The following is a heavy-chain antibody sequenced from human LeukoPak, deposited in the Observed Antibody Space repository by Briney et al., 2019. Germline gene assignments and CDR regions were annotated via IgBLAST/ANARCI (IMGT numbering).Heavy chain of an antibody. CDR1: GYTFTSYD. V-gene: IGHV1-8*01. Sequence: ASVKVSCKASGYTFTSYDINWVRQATGQGLEWMGWMNPNSGNTGYAQKYQGRVTMTRNTSISIAYMELSSLRSEDTAVYYCARGHYDFWSGFVAWFDPWGQGTLVTVSS. D-gene: IGHD3-3*01. CDR2: MNPNSGNT. CDR3: ARGHYDFWSGFVAWFDP. J-gene: IGHJ5*02.